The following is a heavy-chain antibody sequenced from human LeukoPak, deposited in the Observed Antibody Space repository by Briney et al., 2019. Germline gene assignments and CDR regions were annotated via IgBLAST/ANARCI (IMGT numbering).Heavy chain of an antibody. CDR1: GGSISSYY. CDR3: ARDLLHRGYAFDI. CDR2: LYSSGDT. J-gene: IGHJ3*02. D-gene: IGHD5-12*01. Sequence: SETLSLTCIVSGGSISSYYWSWIRQPAGKGLEWIGRLYSSGDTNYNPSLKSRVTMSVDTSRNQFSLNLTSVTAADTAIYYCARDLLHRGYAFDIWGQGTMVTVSS. V-gene: IGHV4-4*07.